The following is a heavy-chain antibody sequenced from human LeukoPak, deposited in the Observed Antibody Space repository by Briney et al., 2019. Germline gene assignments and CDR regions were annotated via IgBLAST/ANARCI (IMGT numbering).Heavy chain of an antibody. J-gene: IGHJ4*02. CDR2: MNPNSGNT. V-gene: IGHV1-8*03. CDR1: GYTFTSYD. CDR3: AREASFSSSWYGGNYFDY. D-gene: IGHD6-13*01. Sequence: RASVKVSCKASGYTFTSYDINWVRQAPGQGLEWMGWMNPNSGNTGYAQKFQGRVTITRNTSISTAYMELSSLRSEDTAVYYCAREASFSSSWYGGNYFDYWGQGTLVTVSS.